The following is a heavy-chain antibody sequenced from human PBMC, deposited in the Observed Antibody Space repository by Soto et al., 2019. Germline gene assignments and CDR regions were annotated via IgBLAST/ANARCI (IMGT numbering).Heavy chain of an antibody. D-gene: IGHD2-2*01. CDR1: GYSFTSYW. V-gene: IGHV5-51*01. CDR2: IYPGDSDT. J-gene: IGHJ5*02. Sequence: EVQLVQSGAEVKKPGESLQISCKGSGYSFTSYWIGWVRQMPGKGLEWMGIIYPGDSDTRYSPSFQGQVTISADKSISTAYLQWSSLKASDTAMYYCARLNIVVVPAAMGEGWFDPWAQGTLVTVSS. CDR3: ARLNIVVVPAAMGEGWFDP.